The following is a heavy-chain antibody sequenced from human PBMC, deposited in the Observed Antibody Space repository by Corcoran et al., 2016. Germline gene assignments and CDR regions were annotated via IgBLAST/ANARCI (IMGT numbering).Heavy chain of an antibody. J-gene: IGHJ5*02. CDR1: GYTFTSYY. CDR3: ARDDGSSWYGLGWFDP. D-gene: IGHD6-13*01. CDR2: ISAYNGNT. Sequence: QVQLVQSGAEVKKPGASVKVSCKASGYTFTSYYMHWVRQAPGQGLEWMGWISAYNGNTNYAQKLQGRVTMTTDTSTSTAYMELRSLRSDDTAVYYCARDDGSSWYGLGWFDPWGQGTLVTVSS. V-gene: IGHV1-18*04.